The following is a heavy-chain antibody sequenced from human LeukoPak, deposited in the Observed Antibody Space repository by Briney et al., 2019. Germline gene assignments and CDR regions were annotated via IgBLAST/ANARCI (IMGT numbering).Heavy chain of an antibody. CDR3: ARDGSYSSGAIFDY. D-gene: IGHD6-19*01. CDR1: GFTFSSYS. V-gene: IGHV3-21*01. CDR2: ISSSSSYI. Sequence: GGSLRLSCAASGFTFSSYSMNWVRQAPGKGLEWVSSISSSSSYIYYAGSVKGRFTISRDNAKNSLYLQMNSLRAEDTAVYYCARDGSYSSGAIFDYWGQGTLVTVSS. J-gene: IGHJ4*02.